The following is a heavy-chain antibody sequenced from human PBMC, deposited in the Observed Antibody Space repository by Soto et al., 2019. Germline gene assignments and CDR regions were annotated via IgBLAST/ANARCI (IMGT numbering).Heavy chain of an antibody. CDR3: ARLRRYGSGSGCFDY. V-gene: IGHV4-59*01. J-gene: IGHJ4*02. Sequence: PSETLSLTCTVSGGSISSYYWSWIRQPPGKGLEWIGYIYYSGSTNYNPSLKSRVTISVDTSKNQFSVKLSSVTAADTAVYYCARLRRYGSGSGCFDYWGQGTLVTVSS. D-gene: IGHD3-10*01. CDR1: GGSISSYY. CDR2: IYYSGST.